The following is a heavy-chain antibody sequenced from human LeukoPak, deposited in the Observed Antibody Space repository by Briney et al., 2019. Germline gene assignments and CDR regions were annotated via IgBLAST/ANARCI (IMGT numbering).Heavy chain of an antibody. J-gene: IGHJ4*02. D-gene: IGHD1-26*01. V-gene: IGHV4-34*01. CDR2: INHSGST. CDR3: ARVSYRPSSFDY. CDR1: GGSFSGYY. Sequence: SETLSLTCAVYGGSFSGYYWSWIRQPPGKGLEWIGEINHSGSTNYNPSLKSRVTISVDTSKNQFSLKLSSVTAADTALYYCARVSYRPSSFDYWGQGTLVTVSS.